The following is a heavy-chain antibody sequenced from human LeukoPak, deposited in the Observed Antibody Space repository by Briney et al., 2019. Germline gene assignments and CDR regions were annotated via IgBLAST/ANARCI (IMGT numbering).Heavy chain of an antibody. J-gene: IGHJ4*02. Sequence: GGSLRLSCAASGFTFSSYSMNWVRQAPGKGLEWVSSISSSSSYIYYADSVKGRLTISRDNAKNSLYLQMNTLRAEDTAVYYCARDRHKYNYDSGGYPPYWGQGTLVTVSS. V-gene: IGHV3-21*01. D-gene: IGHD3-22*01. CDR3: ARDRHKYNYDSGGYPPY. CDR1: GFTFSSYS. CDR2: ISSSSSYI.